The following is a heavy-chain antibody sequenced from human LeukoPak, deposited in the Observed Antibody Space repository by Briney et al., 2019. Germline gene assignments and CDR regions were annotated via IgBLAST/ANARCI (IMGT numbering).Heavy chain of an antibody. CDR1: GYTFIDYY. CDR3: ARALSDCPKAICYSLDEWVPYGTDV. CDR2: IKSNNGGT. Sequence: ASVRVSCKASGYTFIDYYMHWVRQAPGQGLEWMGWIKSNNGGTNYAQKFQGRVTMTRDTSISTAYMELSRLRSDDTAMYYCARALSDCPKAICYSLDEWVPYGTDVWGQGTTVTVSS. V-gene: IGHV1-2*02. J-gene: IGHJ6*02. D-gene: IGHD2-21*01.